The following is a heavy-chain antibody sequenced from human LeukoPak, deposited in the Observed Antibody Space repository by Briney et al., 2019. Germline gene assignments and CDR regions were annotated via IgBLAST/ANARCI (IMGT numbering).Heavy chain of an antibody. J-gene: IGHJ4*02. D-gene: IGHD3-10*01. CDR2: IHSGGSGST. V-gene: IGHV3-53*01. CDR3: AREEPYGSGSYFDY. Sequence: GGSLRLSCAVSGFTVSSNYMSWVRQAPGKGLEWVSVIHSGGSGSTYYADSVKGRFTISRDNSKNTLYFQMNSLRAEDTAVYYCAREEPYGSGSYFDYWAREPWSPSPQ. CDR1: GFTVSSNY.